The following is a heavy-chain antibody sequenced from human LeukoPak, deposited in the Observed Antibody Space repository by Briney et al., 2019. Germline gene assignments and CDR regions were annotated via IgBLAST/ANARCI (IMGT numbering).Heavy chain of an antibody. V-gene: IGHV3-30*04. Sequence: GRSLRLSCAASGFTFSSYAMHWVRQAPGKGLEWVAVISYDGSNKYYADSVKGRFTISRDNSKNTLYLQMNSLRAEDTAVYYCAEGAKDYYYYMDVWGKGTTVTVSS. D-gene: IGHD1-26*01. J-gene: IGHJ6*03. CDR2: ISYDGSNK. CDR1: GFTFSSYA. CDR3: AEGAKDYYYYMDV.